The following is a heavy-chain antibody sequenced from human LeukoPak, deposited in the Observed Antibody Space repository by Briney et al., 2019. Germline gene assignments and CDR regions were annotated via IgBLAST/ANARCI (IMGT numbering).Heavy chain of an antibody. CDR1: GYTFTSYD. J-gene: IGHJ6*02. CDR3: ARFLPYQLLSWRSHANDMDV. Sequence: ASVKVSCKASGYTFTSYDINWVRQATGQGLEWMGWMNPNSGNTGYAQKFQGRVTMTRNTSISTAYMELSSLRSEDTAVYYCARFLPYQLLSWRSHANDMDVWGQGTTVTVSS. V-gene: IGHV1-8*01. D-gene: IGHD2-2*01. CDR2: MNPNSGNT.